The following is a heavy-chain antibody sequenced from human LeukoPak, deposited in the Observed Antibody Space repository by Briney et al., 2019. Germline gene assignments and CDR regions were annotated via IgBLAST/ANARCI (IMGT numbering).Heavy chain of an antibody. J-gene: IGHJ5*02. D-gene: IGHD3-22*01. CDR1: GGSISSYY. Sequence: SETLSLTCTVSGGSISSYYWTWIRQPAGKGLEWIGRIYSSGRTNYNPSLKSRVTMSADTSKNQFSLKLTSVTAADTAVYYCAREDYDSSGYYSVYWFDPWGQGTLVTVSS. CDR2: IYSSGRT. CDR3: AREDYDSSGYYSVYWFDP. V-gene: IGHV4-4*07.